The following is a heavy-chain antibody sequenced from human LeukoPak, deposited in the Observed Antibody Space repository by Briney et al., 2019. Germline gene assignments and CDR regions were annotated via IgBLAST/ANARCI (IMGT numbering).Heavy chain of an antibody. CDR3: ARLPGYFGAS. Sequence: ASVEVSCKASGYPFTSYDLNWVRQAPGQRLEWMGCMNVKSGTADYAPKFQGRVTMTRNTSISTAYMELSSLRPEDTAVYYCARLPGYFGASWGQGTLVTVSS. CDR1: GYPFTSYD. D-gene: IGHD4/OR15-4a*01. J-gene: IGHJ5*02. V-gene: IGHV1-8*01. CDR2: MNVKSGTA.